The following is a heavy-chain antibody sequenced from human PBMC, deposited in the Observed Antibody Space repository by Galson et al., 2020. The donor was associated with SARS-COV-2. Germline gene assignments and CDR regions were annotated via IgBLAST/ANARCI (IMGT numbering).Heavy chain of an antibody. Sequence: TGGSLRLSCAASGFTFSSYAMSWVRQAPGKGLEWVSAISGSGGSTYYADSVKGRFTISRDNSKNTLYLQMNSLRAEDTAVYYSASPRDYYDSSGYDYWGQGTLVTVSS. D-gene: IGHD3-22*01. CDR3: ASPRDYYDSSGYDY. CDR2: ISGSGGST. J-gene: IGHJ4*02. CDR1: GFTFSSYA. V-gene: IGHV3-23*01.